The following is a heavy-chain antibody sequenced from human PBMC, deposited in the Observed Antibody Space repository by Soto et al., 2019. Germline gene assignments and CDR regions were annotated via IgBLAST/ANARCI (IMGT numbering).Heavy chain of an antibody. CDR1: GASIRTYF. CDR2: IDPSGTT. CDR3: PSLGRNYYNGIDV. J-gene: IGHJ6*02. V-gene: IGHV4-4*07. Sequence: QVQLQESGPGLVKPSETLSLTCTVSGASIRTYFWTWIRQSAGEGLEWLGRIDPSGTTTSNPSLTRRLTMSLDTSTNQFSLTLTSVTAAGTSVYFCPSLGRNYYNGIDVWGQGTTGIVSS.